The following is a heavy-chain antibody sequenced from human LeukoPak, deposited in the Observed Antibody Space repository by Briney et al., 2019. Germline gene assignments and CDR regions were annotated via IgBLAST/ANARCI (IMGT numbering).Heavy chain of an antibody. V-gene: IGHV4-34*01. J-gene: IGHJ6*03. CDR3: ARRSVQLARFDYYYYMDV. Sequence: PSETLSLTCAVYGGSFSDYYWSWIRQPPGKGLEWIGEINHSGSTNYNPSLKSRVTISVDTSKNQFSLKLSSVTAADTAVYYCARRSVQLARFDYYYYMDVWGKGTTVTVSS. CDR1: GGSFSDYY. CDR2: INHSGST. D-gene: IGHD3-3*01.